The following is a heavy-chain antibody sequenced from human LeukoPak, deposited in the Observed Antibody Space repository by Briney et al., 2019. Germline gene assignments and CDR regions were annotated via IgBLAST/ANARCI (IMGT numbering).Heavy chain of an antibody. Sequence: GGSLRLSCAASGFTFTNYWMSWVRQAPGKGLEWVANIKQDGSEKHYVDSLRGRFTISRDNAKNSLYLQMSSLRAEDTAMYYCARDYSGSEYFFDYWGQGSLVTVSS. V-gene: IGHV3-7*03. CDR3: ARDYSGSEYFFDY. D-gene: IGHD1-26*01. CDR2: IKQDGSEK. CDR1: GFTFTNYW. J-gene: IGHJ4*02.